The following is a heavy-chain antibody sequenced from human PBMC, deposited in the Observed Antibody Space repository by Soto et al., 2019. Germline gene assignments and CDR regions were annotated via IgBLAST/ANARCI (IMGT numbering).Heavy chain of an antibody. V-gene: IGHV3-48*03. CDR1: GFTFSSYE. D-gene: IGHD3-10*01. CDR2: ISSSGSTI. CDR3: ARGSSVAHFDY. Sequence: EVQLVESGGGLVQPGGSLRLSCAASGFTFSSYEMNWVRQAPGKGLEWVSYISSSGSTIYYADSVKGRFTTSRDNAKKSLYLQMNSLRAEDTAVYYCARGSSVAHFDYWGEGTLVTVSS. J-gene: IGHJ4*02.